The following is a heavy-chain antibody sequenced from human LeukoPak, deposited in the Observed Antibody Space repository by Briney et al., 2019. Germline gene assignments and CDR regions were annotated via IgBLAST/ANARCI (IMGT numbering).Heavy chain of an antibody. Sequence: PGGSLRLSCAASGFTFSDYYMSWIRQAPGKGLEWVSYISGSSSYTNDADSVKGRFTISRDNAKNMLYLQMNSLRAEDTAVYYCARSGENNYFDYWGQGTLVTVSS. CDR2: ISGSSSYT. J-gene: IGHJ4*02. CDR3: ARSGENNYFDY. D-gene: IGHD2-15*01. CDR1: GFTFSDYY. V-gene: IGHV3-11*06.